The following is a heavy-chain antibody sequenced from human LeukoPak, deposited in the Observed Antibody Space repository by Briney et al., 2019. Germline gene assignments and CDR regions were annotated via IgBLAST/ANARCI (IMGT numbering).Heavy chain of an antibody. CDR2: IYHSGST. CDR1: GGSISSGGYS. CDR3: ARVDYGGNSDAFDI. V-gene: IGHV4-30-2*01. D-gene: IGHD4-23*01. J-gene: IGHJ3*02. Sequence: PSQTLSLTCAVSGGSISSGGYSWSWIRQPPGKGLEWIGYIYHSGSTYYNPSLKSRVTISVDRSKNQFSLKLSSVTAADTAVYYCARVDYGGNSDAFDIWGQGTMVTVSS.